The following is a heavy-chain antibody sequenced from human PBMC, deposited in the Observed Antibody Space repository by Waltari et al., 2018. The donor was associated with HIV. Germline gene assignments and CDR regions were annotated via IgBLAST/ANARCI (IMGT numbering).Heavy chain of an antibody. J-gene: IGHJ4*02. Sequence: QVQLVQSGAEVKKPGASVKVSCKASGYTFTTYAIHWVRRAPGQRLEWMGWINAGNGNTKYSQTFQGRVTITRDTSATTAYMEVSSLTSEDTAVYYCARDGARITIYGGGFDYWGQGTPVIVSS. D-gene: IGHD3-3*01. CDR1: GYTFTTYA. V-gene: IGHV1-3*01. CDR2: INAGNGNT. CDR3: ARDGARITIYGGGFDY.